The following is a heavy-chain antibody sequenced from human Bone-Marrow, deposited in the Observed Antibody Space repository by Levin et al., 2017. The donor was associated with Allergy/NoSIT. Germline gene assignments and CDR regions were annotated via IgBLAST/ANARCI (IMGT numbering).Heavy chain of an antibody. J-gene: IGHJ4*02. CDR2: IIPIFGTA. CDR3: ARVVVDTAMAYFDY. CDR1: GGTFSSYA. D-gene: IGHD5-18*01. Sequence: ASVKVSCKASGGTFSSYAISWVRQAPGQGLEWMGGIIPIFGTANYAQKFQGRVTITADESTSTAYMELSSLRSEDTAVYYCARVVVDTAMAYFDYWGQGTLVTVSS. V-gene: IGHV1-69*13.